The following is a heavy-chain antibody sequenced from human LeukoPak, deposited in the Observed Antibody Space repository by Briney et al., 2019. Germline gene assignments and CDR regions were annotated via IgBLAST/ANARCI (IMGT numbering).Heavy chain of an antibody. D-gene: IGHD5-18*01. V-gene: IGHV1-8*01. Sequence: ASVKVSCKASGYTFTSYDINWVRQATGQGLEWMGWMNPNSGNTGYAQKLQGRVTMTTDTSTSAAYMELRSLRSDDTAVYYCARDVGYSYAIAGLWGQGTLVTVSS. CDR3: ARDVGYSYAIAGL. CDR2: MNPNSGNT. CDR1: GYTFTSYD. J-gene: IGHJ4*02.